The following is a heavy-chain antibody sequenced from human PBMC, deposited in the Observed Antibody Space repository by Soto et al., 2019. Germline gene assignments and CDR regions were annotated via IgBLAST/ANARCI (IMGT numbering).Heavy chain of an antibody. CDR1: GYTFTSYA. D-gene: IGHD3-22*01. J-gene: IGHJ4*02. Sequence: ASVKVSCKASGYTFTSYAMHWVRQAPGQRLEWMGWINAGNGNTKYSQKFQGRVTITRDTSASTAYMELSSLRFEDTAVYYCARPTMIVESFDYWGQGTLVTVSS. CDR3: ARPTMIVESFDY. V-gene: IGHV1-3*01. CDR2: INAGNGNT.